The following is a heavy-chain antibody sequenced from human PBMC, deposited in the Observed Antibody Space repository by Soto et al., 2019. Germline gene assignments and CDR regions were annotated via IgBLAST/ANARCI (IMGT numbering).Heavy chain of an antibody. D-gene: IGHD2-2*01. J-gene: IGHJ5*02. CDR2: ISAYNGNT. CDR3: ARGLCSSTSGPGAVRFDP. V-gene: IGHV1-18*01. Sequence: ASVKVSCKASGYTFTSYGISWVRQAPGQGLEWMGWISAYNGNTNYAQKLQGRVTMTTDTSTSTAYMELRSLRSDDTAVYYCARGLCSSTSGPGAVRFDPWGQRTLLTVSS. CDR1: GYTFTSYG.